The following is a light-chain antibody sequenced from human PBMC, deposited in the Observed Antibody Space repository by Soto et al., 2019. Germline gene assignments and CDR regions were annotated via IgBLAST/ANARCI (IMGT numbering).Light chain of an antibody. J-gene: IGLJ1*01. CDR1: SSDFGIYSS. CDR3: SSFTCSSSYV. Sequence: QSVLTQPASVSGSPGQSITLLCTGTSSDFGIYSSVSWYQQHPGKAPKLMIHDVFYRPSGVSSRFSGSRSGNTASLTISGLQAEDEADYYCSSFTCSSSYVFGPGTKVTVL. CDR2: DVF. V-gene: IGLV2-14*01.